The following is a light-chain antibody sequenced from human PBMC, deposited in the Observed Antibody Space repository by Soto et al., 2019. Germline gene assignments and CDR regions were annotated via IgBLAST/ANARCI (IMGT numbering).Light chain of an antibody. Sequence: EIVLTQSPGTLSLSPGERATLSCRASQSVSSSYLAWYQQRPGQAPRLLIYAASSRAAGIPDRFGGSGSGTDFTLTISRLEPEDFAVYYCQQYGRTPLTFGGGSKVEIK. J-gene: IGKJ4*01. V-gene: IGKV3-20*01. CDR2: AAS. CDR3: QQYGRTPLT. CDR1: QSVSSSY.